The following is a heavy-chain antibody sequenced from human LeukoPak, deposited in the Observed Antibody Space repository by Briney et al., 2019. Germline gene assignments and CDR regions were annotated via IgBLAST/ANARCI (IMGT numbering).Heavy chain of an antibody. CDR1: GFTFSSSA. CDR2: ISASGGST. V-gene: IGHV3-23*01. Sequence: HPGGSLRLSCAASGFTFSSSAMSWVRQVPGKGLEWVSGISASGGSTSYADSVRGRFTISRDNSKNTLYLQMNSLRAEDTAVYYCAKASHSLRFLEWSEGYYFDYWGQGTLVTVSS. CDR3: AKASHSLRFLEWSEGYYFDY. J-gene: IGHJ4*02. D-gene: IGHD3-3*01.